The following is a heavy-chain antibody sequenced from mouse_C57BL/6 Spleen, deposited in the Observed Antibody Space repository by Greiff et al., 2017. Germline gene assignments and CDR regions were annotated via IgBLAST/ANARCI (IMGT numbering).Heavy chain of an antibody. V-gene: IGHV5-17*01. J-gene: IGHJ4*01. CDR3: ARRTVVGFYAMDY. Sequence: VQLKQSGGGLVKPGGSLKLSCAASGFTFSDYGMHWVRQAPEKGLEWVAYISSGSSTIYYADTVKGRFTISRDNAKNTLFLQMTSLRSEDTAMYYCARRTVVGFYAMDYWGQGTSVTVSS. CDR1: GFTFSDYG. D-gene: IGHD1-1*01. CDR2: ISSGSSTI.